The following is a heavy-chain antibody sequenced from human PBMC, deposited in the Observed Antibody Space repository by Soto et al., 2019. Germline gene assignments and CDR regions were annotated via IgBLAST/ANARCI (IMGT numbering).Heavy chain of an antibody. CDR2: INHSGST. CDR1: GGSFSGYY. CDR3: ARGLRTRRYYYDSSGYRLYFDY. Sequence: SETLSLTCAVYGGSFSGYYWSWIRQPPGKGLEWIGEINHSGSTNYNPSLKSRVTISVDTSKNQFSLKLSSVTAADTAVYYCARGLRTRRYYYDSSGYRLYFDYWGQGTLVTVSS. J-gene: IGHJ4*02. D-gene: IGHD3-22*01. V-gene: IGHV4-34*01.